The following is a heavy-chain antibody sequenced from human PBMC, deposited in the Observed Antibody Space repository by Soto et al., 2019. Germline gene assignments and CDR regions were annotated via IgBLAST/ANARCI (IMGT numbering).Heavy chain of an antibody. J-gene: IGHJ4*02. D-gene: IGHD3-22*01. Sequence: QVQLQESGPGLVKPSETLSLTCAASGDSISSYYCMWIRQPPGKGLESIGYLYYGRSANSNPSLMRRVTLSVDTSTNQCALTLSSMTAADTAVYYCALRSMAVVPEYWVQGTLVTVSS. CDR1: GDSISSYY. CDR2: LYYGRSA. V-gene: IGHV4-59*01. CDR3: ALRSMAVVPEY.